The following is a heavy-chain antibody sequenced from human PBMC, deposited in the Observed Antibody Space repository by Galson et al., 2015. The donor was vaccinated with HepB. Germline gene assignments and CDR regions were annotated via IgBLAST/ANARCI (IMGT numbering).Heavy chain of an antibody. D-gene: IGHD3-22*01. V-gene: IGHV1-46*03. Sequence: SCKASGYTFTSYYMHWVRQAPGQGLEWMGIINPSGGSTSYAQKFQGRVTMTRDTSTSTVYMELSSLRSEDTAVYYCASSPHYYDSSGYYSLVDYWGQGTLATVSS. CDR2: INPSGGST. CDR3: ASSPHYYDSSGYYSLVDY. J-gene: IGHJ4*02. CDR1: GYTFTSYY.